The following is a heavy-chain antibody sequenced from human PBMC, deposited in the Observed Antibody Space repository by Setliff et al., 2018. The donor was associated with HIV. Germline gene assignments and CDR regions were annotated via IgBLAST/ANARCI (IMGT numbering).Heavy chain of an antibody. Sequence: ASVKVSCKASGYTFTSYDINWVRQATGQGLEWMGWMNPNSGNTGYAQKFQGRVTITRDTSATTVYMELHSLRSEDTAVYYGVRDIGTVWHNWFDPWGQGTLVTVSS. CDR1: GYTFTSYD. D-gene: IGHD3-16*02. V-gene: IGHV1-8*03. CDR2: MNPNSGNT. CDR3: VRDIGTVWHNWFDP. J-gene: IGHJ5*02.